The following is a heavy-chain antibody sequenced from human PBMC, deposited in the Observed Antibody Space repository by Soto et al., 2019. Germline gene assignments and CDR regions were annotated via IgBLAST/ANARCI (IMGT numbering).Heavy chain of an antibody. J-gene: IGHJ4*02. D-gene: IGHD1-1*01. CDR3: ARGRYGDY. Sequence: QVHLVQSGAEVKKPGASVKVSWKGSGYTFTSYGITWVRQAPGQGLEWMGWMSAHNGNTDYAQRLQGRVTVTRDTSTSTAYMELRSLRSDDTAVYYCARGRYGDYWGQGALVTVSS. CDR1: GYTFTSYG. CDR2: MSAHNGNT. V-gene: IGHV1-18*01.